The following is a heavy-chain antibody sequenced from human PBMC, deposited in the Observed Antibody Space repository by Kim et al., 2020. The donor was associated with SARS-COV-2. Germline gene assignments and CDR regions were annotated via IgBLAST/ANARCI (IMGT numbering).Heavy chain of an antibody. D-gene: IGHD6-6*01. J-gene: IGHJ6*01. CDR3: ARGIAAGRVHYDYGMEV. V-gene: IGHV3-30-3*01. Sequence: GGSLRLSCAASGFTFSSYAMHWVRQAPGTGLERVAAIRYDADNTYYADSVKGRFTISRDNSKNTLYLHMNSLRAEDTAVYFCARGIAAGRVHYDYGMEV. CDR1: GFTFSSYA. CDR2: IRYDADNT.